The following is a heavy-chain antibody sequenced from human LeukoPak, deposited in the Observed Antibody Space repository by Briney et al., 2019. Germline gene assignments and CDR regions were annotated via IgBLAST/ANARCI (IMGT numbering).Heavy chain of an antibody. J-gene: IGHJ5*02. D-gene: IGHD5-18*01. CDR1: GFTFSSYW. CDR2: INHSGST. CDR3: VVQLWLPT. Sequence: GSLRLSCAASGFTFSSYWMSWVRQPPGKGLEWIGEINHSGSTNYNPSLKSRVTISVDTSKNQFSLKLSSVTAADTAVYYCVVQLWLPTWGQGTLVTVSS. V-gene: IGHV4-34*08.